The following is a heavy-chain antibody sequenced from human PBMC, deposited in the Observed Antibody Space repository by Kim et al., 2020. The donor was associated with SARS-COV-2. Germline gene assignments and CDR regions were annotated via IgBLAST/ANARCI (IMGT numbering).Heavy chain of an antibody. CDR3: ARLFSNGWYVDWFDP. D-gene: IGHD6-19*01. J-gene: IGHJ5*02. Sequence: ADAVNGRFTISRDNAKNTLYLQMNSLRAEDTAVYYCARLFSNGWYVDWFDPWGQGTLVTVSS. V-gene: IGHV3-74*01.